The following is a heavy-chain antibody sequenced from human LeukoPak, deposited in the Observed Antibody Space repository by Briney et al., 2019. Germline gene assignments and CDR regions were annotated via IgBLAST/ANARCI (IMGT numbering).Heavy chain of an antibody. CDR3: AKVFFPSGWAGSY. V-gene: IGHV3-23*01. Sequence: GGSLRLSCAASGFTFSSYAMSWVRQAPGKGLEWVSAISGSGGSTYYADSVKGRFTISRDNSKNTLYLQMNNLRAEDTAVYYCAKVFFPSGWAGSYWGQGTLVTVSS. CDR1: GFTFSSYA. J-gene: IGHJ4*02. D-gene: IGHD6-19*01. CDR2: ISGSGGST.